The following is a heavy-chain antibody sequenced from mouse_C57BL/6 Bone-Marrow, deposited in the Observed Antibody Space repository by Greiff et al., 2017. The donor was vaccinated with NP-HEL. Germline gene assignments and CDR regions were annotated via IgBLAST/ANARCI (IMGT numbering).Heavy chain of an antibody. D-gene: IGHD1-1*01. CDR1: GYTFTSYW. CDR3: ARDYYGSRGWYFDV. J-gene: IGHJ1*03. V-gene: IGHV1-72*01. Sequence: VQLQQPGADLVKPGASVKLSCKASGYTFTSYWMHWVKQRPGRGLEWIGRIHPNSGGTKFNEKFKTKATLTVDKPSSTAYMQLSSLTSEDSAVYYCARDYYGSRGWYFDVWGTGTTVTVSS. CDR2: IHPNSGGT.